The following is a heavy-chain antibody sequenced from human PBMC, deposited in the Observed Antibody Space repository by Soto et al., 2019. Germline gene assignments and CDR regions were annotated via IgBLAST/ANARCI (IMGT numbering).Heavy chain of an antibody. CDR2: INHSGST. J-gene: IGHJ6*03. CDR3: ARGRHGDYLYYYYYMDV. V-gene: IGHV4-34*01. CDR1: GGSFSGYY. D-gene: IGHD4-17*01. Sequence: SETLSLTCAVYGGSFSGYYWSWIRQPPGKGLEWIGEINHSGSTNYNPSLKSRVTISVDTSKNQFSLKLSSVTAADTAVYYCARGRHGDYLYYYYYMDVWGKGTTVTVSS.